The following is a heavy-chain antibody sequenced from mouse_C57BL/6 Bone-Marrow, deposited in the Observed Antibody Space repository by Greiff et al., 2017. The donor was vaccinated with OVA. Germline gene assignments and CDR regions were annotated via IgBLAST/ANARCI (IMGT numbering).Heavy chain of an antibody. CDR2: INSDGGST. Sequence: VQLKESGGGLVQPGESLKLSCESNEYEFPSHDMSWVRKTPEKRLELVAGINSDGGSTYYPDTMKRRIIISRDNTKKTLYLQMSSLRSEDTALYYCARLPPTEYFDVWGTGTTVTVSS. V-gene: IGHV5-2*01. J-gene: IGHJ1*03. CDR1: EYEFPSHD. CDR3: ARLPPTEYFDV.